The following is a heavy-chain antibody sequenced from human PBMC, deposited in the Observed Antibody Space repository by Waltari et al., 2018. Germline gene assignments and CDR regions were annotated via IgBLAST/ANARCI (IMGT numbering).Heavy chain of an antibody. D-gene: IGHD3-3*01. CDR2: IWYEGSNK. CDR1: GFTFSSNG. Sequence: QVQLVASGGGVVQPGRTLRLSCAESGFTFSSNGMHWVPQAPGKGLEWVAVIWYEGSNKYYADAVKGRFTISRDNSKNTLYLKMTSLRSEDTAVYYCARWRDSYDGMDVCGQWTTVTVSS. V-gene: IGHV3-33*01. J-gene: IGHJ6*02. CDR3: ARWRDSYDGMDV.